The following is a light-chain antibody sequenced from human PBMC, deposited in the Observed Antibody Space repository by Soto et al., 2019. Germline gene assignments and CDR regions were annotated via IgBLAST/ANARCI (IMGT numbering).Light chain of an antibody. CDR1: QSVSTS. Sequence: IVLTQPPATLSLSPGERAALSCRASQSVSTSLAWYQHKPGQAPRLIIYDASKRAPGIPARFSGSGSGTDFTLTISSPEPGDFAVYYCQVRDGWHTFAQGTKVDIK. V-gene: IGKV3D-11*02. CDR3: QVRDGWHT. J-gene: IGKJ1*01. CDR2: DAS.